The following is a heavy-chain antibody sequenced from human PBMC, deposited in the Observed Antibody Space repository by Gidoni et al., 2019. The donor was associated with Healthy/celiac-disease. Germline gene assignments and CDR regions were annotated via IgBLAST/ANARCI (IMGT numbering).Heavy chain of an antibody. V-gene: IGHV3-9*01. D-gene: IGHD6-19*01. J-gene: IGHJ4*02. CDR3: AKDKQWLAYYLDY. CDR1: GFTFDDYA. Sequence: EVQLVESGGGLVQPGRSLRLSCAASGFTFDDYAMHWVRQAPGKGLEWVSGISWNSGNIGYADSVKGRVTISRDNTKNSLYLQMNSLRAEDTALYYCAKDKQWLAYYLDYWGQGTLVTVSS. CDR2: ISWNSGNI.